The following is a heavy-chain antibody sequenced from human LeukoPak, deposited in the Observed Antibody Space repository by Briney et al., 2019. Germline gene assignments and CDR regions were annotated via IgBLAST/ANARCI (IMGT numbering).Heavy chain of an antibody. V-gene: IGHV3-48*04. CDR1: GFTFSNYA. CDR2: ISSSGTTI. D-gene: IGHD1-26*01. CDR3: ARDYRSTFDY. Sequence: GSLRLSCAASGFTFSNYAMNWVRQAPGKGLEWVSYISSSGTTISYTDSVKGRFTISRDNAKNSLYLQMNSLRAEDTAVYYCARDYRSTFDYWGQGTLVTVSS. J-gene: IGHJ4*02.